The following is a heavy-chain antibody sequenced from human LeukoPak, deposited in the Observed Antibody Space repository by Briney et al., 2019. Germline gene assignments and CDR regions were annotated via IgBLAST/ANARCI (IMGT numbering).Heavy chain of an antibody. Sequence: GGSLRLSCAAAGFTFGDFGMHWVRQAPGKGLEWVALIWKDGSDEFYVDSVKGRFTISRDNSRNTLSLQMNSLRGEDTAVYYCAREEAFQLEASLDQWGQGTLVTVSS. D-gene: IGHD3-3*01. J-gene: IGHJ4*02. CDR2: IWKDGSDE. CDR3: AREEAFQLEASLDQ. CDR1: GFTFGDFG. V-gene: IGHV3-33*01.